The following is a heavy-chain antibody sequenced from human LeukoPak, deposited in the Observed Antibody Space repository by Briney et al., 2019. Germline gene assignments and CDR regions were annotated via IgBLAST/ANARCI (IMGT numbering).Heavy chain of an antibody. J-gene: IGHJ3*02. Sequence: GVSLRLSCAASGLTFSRYWMHWVRHSPEKGLVWVSRIDNNGRDTIYADSVKGRFTISRDNTRNTLHLQLGSLRVEDTAIYYCARGGGDHAFDIWGQGTMVTVSS. CDR1: GLTFSRYW. CDR3: ARGGGDHAFDI. V-gene: IGHV3-74*01. CDR2: IDNNGRDT. D-gene: IGHD2-21*02.